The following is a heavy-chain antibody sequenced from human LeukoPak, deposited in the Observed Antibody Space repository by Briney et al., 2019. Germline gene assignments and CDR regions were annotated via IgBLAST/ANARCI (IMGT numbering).Heavy chain of an antibody. Sequence: GASLRLSCAASGFTVSSNYMNWVRQAPGKGLEWVSYISSFSGTINYADSVKGRFTISRDNAKNSLYLQMNSLRAEDTAVYYCARDQGGVGYWGQGTLVTVSS. D-gene: IGHD3-16*01. CDR3: ARDQGGVGY. V-gene: IGHV3-48*01. J-gene: IGHJ4*02. CDR1: GFTVSSNY. CDR2: ISSFSGTI.